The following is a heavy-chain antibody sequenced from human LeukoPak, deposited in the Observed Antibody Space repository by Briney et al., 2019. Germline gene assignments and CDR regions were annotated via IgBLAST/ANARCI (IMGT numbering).Heavy chain of an antibody. V-gene: IGHV3-11*01. Sequence: GGSLRLSCAASGFTFSDYYMSWIRQAPGKGLEWVSYISSSGSTIYYADSVKGRFTISRDNSKNTLYLQMNSLRAEDTAVYYCARRNTIYYYYGMDVWGQGTTVTVSS. CDR1: GFTFSDYY. CDR3: ARRNTIYYYYGMDV. D-gene: IGHD5-24*01. CDR2: ISSSGSTI. J-gene: IGHJ6*02.